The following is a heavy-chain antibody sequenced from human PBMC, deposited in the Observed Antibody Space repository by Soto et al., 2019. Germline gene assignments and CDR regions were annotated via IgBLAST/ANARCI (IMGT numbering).Heavy chain of an antibody. V-gene: IGHV3-23*01. CDR1: GFTFSSYA. D-gene: IGHD3-10*01. CDR2: ISGSGGST. CDR3: ARRRYYGSGSYLGAIDP. Sequence: LGGSLRLSCAASGFTFSSYAMSWVRQAPGKGLEWVSAISGSGGSTYYADSVKGRFTISRDNSKNTLYLQMNSLRAEDTAVYYCARRRYYGSGSYLGAIDPWGQGTLVTVSS. J-gene: IGHJ5*02.